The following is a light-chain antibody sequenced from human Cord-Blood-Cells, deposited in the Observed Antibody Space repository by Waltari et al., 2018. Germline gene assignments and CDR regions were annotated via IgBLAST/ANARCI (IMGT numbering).Light chain of an antibody. J-gene: IGKJ5*01. CDR2: DTS. CDR1: PSVSSY. Sequence: EIVFTQSPATLSLSPGESATLSCRASPSVSSYLAWYQQKPGQAPRLLIYDTSNRATGIPARFSGSGSGTDFTLTISSLEPEDFAVYYCQQRSNWPGITFGQGTRLEIK. V-gene: IGKV3-11*01. CDR3: QQRSNWPGIT.